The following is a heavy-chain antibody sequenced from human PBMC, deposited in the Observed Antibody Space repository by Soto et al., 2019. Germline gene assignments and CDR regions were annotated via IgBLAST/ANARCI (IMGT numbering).Heavy chain of an antibody. Sequence: GESLKISCKGSGYSFTSYWIAWVRQMPGKGLEWMGIIYPADSDTRYSPAFRGQVTISADRSISTAYLQWSSLKASDTAIYYCARDYSGSYFFDYWGQGTLVTVSS. J-gene: IGHJ4*02. CDR3: ARDYSGSYFFDY. CDR2: IYPADSDT. D-gene: IGHD3-10*01. CDR1: GYSFTSYW. V-gene: IGHV5-51*06.